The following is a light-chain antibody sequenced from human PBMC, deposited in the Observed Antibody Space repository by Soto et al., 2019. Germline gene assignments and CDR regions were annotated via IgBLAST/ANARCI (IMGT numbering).Light chain of an antibody. CDR1: QSVSNN. Sequence: EIVMTQSPATLSVSPGERATLSCRASQSVSNNLAWYQQKPGQAPRLLIYGASTRATGIPARFSGSGSGTEFTLTISSLQSEDFAVYYCQQYNNWPRGTFGGGTKMETK. CDR3: QQYNNWPRGT. J-gene: IGKJ4*01. V-gene: IGKV3-15*01. CDR2: GAS.